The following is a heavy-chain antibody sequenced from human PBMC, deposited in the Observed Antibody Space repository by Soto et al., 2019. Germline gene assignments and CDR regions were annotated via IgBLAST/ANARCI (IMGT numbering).Heavy chain of an antibody. J-gene: IGHJ4*02. Sequence: EVQLVESGGGLVKPGGSLRLSCAASGFSFTNAWMTWVRQAPGKGLEGVGRIKSKTAGGTTDHAPPVRGRFTVSRDESKNMLYLEMNSLKTEDSAVYYCVAEFGRPGNDWGQGTLVTVSS. CDR1: GFSFTNAW. CDR3: VAEFGRPGND. CDR2: IKSKTAGGTT. V-gene: IGHV3-15*01. D-gene: IGHD3-10*01.